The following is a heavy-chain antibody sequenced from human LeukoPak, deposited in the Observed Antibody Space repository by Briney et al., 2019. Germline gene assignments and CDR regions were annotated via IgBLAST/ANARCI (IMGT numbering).Heavy chain of an antibody. CDR1: GFTFSNHS. J-gene: IGHJ6*02. CDR2: ISSRSSSI. V-gene: IGHV3-21*01. D-gene: IGHD2-2*01. Sequence: GGSLRLSCAASGFTFSNHSMTWVRQAPGKGLEWVSSISSRSSSIYYADRVKGRFTISRDNSKNTTYLQMNSLRAEDTAVYYCASGCTTSHMDVWGQGTTVTVSS. CDR3: ASGCTTSHMDV.